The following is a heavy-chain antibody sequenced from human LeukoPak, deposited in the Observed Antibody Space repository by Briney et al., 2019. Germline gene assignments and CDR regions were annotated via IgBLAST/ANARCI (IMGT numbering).Heavy chain of an antibody. Sequence: GGSLRLSCAASGFTFSSYNMNWVRQAPGKGLEWVSSTTSSSSYIYYADSVKGRFTISRDNAKNSLYLQMDSLRAEDTAAYYCARDPYSGSYSPAVYYYYMDVWGKGTTVTVS. J-gene: IGHJ6*03. D-gene: IGHD1-26*01. V-gene: IGHV3-21*06. CDR1: GFTFSSYN. CDR3: ARDPYSGSYSPAVYYYYMDV. CDR2: TTSSSSYI.